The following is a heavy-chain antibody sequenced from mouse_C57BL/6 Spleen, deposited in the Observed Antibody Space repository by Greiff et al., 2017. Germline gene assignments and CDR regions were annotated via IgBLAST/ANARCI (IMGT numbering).Heavy chain of an antibody. CDR1: GYTFTDYY. J-gene: IGHJ2*01. Sequence: VQLQQSGAELVRPGASVKLSCKASGYTFTDYYINWVKQRPGQGLEWIARIYPGSGNTYYNEKFKGKATLTAEKSSSTAYMQLSSLTSEDSAVYFCARVNDYYGSSYVGYFDYWGQGTTLTVSS. CDR3: ARVNDYYGSSYVGYFDY. D-gene: IGHD1-1*01. V-gene: IGHV1-76*01. CDR2: IYPGSGNT.